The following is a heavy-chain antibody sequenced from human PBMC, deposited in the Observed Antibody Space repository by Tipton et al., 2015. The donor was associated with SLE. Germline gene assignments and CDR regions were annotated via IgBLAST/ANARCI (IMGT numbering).Heavy chain of an antibody. V-gene: IGHV4-39*07. CDR2: IYYSGST. D-gene: IGHD3-22*01. Sequence: TLSLTCTVSGGSISSSSYYWGWIRQPPGKGLEWSGSIYYSGSTYHNPSLRSRVTISVDTSKNQLSLNLNSVTAADTAVYFCASTDTSGLLDWYFDLWGRGTLVTVSS. CDR1: GGSISSSSYY. J-gene: IGHJ2*01. CDR3: ASTDTSGLLDWYFDL.